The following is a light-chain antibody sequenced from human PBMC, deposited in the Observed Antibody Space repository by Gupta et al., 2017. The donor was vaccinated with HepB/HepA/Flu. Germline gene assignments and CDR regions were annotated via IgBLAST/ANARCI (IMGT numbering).Light chain of an antibody. V-gene: IGLV10-54*01. Sequence: QAGLTQPPSVSKGLRQTATLTCTGNTNNVGDQGAAWLQHHQGHPPKLLSYRDNTRPSGISERFSASRSGNTASLTITGLQPEDEADYYCSAWDNSLSVWVFGGGTMLTVL. CDR2: RDN. CDR1: TNNVGDQG. CDR3: SAWDNSLSVWV. J-gene: IGLJ3*02.